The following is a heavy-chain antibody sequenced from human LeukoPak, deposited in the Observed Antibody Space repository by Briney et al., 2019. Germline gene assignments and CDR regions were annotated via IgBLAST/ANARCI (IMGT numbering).Heavy chain of an antibody. D-gene: IGHD3-22*01. Sequence: SETLSLTCAVYGGSFSGYYWSWIHQPPGKGLEWMGEINHSGSTNYNPSLKSRVTISVDTSKNQFSLKLSSVTAADTAVYYCARGRGFSGYYYYWGQGTLVTVSS. CDR1: GGSFSGYY. CDR3: ARGRGFSGYYYY. J-gene: IGHJ4*02. CDR2: INHSGST. V-gene: IGHV4-34*01.